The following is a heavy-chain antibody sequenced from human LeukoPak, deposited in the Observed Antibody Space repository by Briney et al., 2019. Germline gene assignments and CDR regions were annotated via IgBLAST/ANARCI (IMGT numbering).Heavy chain of an antibody. D-gene: IGHD6-19*01. CDR2: INAGNGNT. CDR3: ARVRDVGYSSGWYSDY. V-gene: IGHV1-3*01. CDR1: GYTFTSYA. Sequence: ASVKVSCKASGYTFTSYAMHWVRQAPGQRLEWMGWINAGNGNTKYSQKFQGRVTITRDTSASTAYMELSSLRSEDTAVYYCARVRDVGYSSGWYSDYWGQGTLVTVSS. J-gene: IGHJ4*02.